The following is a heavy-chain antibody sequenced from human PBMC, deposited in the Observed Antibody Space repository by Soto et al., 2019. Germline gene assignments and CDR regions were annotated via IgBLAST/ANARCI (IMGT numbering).Heavy chain of an antibody. CDR3: ARDRRFKDSSSSPRDY. CDR2: ISAYNGNT. CDR1: GYTFTSYG. Sequence: QVQLVQSGAEVKKPGASVKVSCKASGYTFTSYGIGWVRQAPGQGLEWMGWISAYNGNTNYAQKLQGRVTMTTDTSTSTAYMELRSLRSDDTAVYYCARDRRFKDSSSSPRDYWGQGTLVTVSS. J-gene: IGHJ4*02. D-gene: IGHD6-6*01. V-gene: IGHV1-18*01.